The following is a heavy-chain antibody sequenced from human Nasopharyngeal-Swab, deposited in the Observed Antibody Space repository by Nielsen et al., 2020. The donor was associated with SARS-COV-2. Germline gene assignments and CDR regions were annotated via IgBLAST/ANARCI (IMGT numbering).Heavy chain of an antibody. V-gene: IGHV1-2*06. CDR2: INPDSGGT. CDR3: ARFLWDSSGRWEEGSDI. Sequence: ASVKVSCKASGYSFTAKYLHWVRQAPGQGLEWMGRINPDSGGTYYAQKFQGRVTMTRDTPISTAYMELRRLRSDDTAVYYCARFLWDSSGRWEEGSDIWGQGTMVTVSS. D-gene: IGHD3-22*01. J-gene: IGHJ3*02. CDR1: GYSFTAKY.